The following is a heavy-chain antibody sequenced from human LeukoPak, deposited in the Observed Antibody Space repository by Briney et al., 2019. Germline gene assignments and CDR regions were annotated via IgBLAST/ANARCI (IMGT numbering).Heavy chain of an antibody. Sequence: GGSLRLSCAASGFTFSRFRMSWVRQPPGKGLEWVANINQDGSEIYYVDSVKGRFTVSTDNAKNSLYLQMTSLRAEDTAVYYCASSWGSAIDFWGQGTLVIVSS. V-gene: IGHV3-7*01. D-gene: IGHD3-16*01. CDR3: ASSWGSAIDF. J-gene: IGHJ4*02. CDR2: INQDGSEI. CDR1: GFTFSRFR.